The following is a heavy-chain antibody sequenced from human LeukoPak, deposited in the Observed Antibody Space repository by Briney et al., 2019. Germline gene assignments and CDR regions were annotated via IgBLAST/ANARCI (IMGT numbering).Heavy chain of an antibody. CDR1: GFNFSSFG. Sequence: PGGSLRLSCAASGFNFSSFGMSWVRQVPGKGLEWVSAISGNGDTTYYADSVKGRFTISRDNSKNTVSLQMNNLRAEDSAIFYCAKDNFWSTFDSWGQGTLVTVSS. CDR3: AKDNFWSTFDS. D-gene: IGHD3-3*01. J-gene: IGHJ5*01. V-gene: IGHV3-23*01. CDR2: ISGNGDTT.